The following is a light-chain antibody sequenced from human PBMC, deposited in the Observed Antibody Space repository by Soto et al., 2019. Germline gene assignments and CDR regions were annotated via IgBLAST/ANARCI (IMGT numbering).Light chain of an antibody. CDR2: GAS. Sequence: EIVMTQSPATLSGSPGERATLSCRASKSVSINLAWYQPKPGHAPRLPIYGASTRATGTPARLSGSESGTEFTLTLSSRQSEDLSVYSCHPYNNRGDAVGQGTKLAIK. CDR1: KSVSIN. J-gene: IGKJ2*01. V-gene: IGKV3-15*01. CDR3: HPYNNRGDA.